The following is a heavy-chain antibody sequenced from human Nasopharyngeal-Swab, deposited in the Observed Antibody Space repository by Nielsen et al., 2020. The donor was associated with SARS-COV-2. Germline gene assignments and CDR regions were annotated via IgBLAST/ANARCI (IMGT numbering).Heavy chain of an antibody. J-gene: IGHJ5*02. CDR1: GYSINSGYY. V-gene: IGHV4-38-2*02. D-gene: IGHD3-9*01. CDR3: ARYNDILTGYPQFDP. CDR2: IFHSGST. Sequence: SETLSLTCTVSGYSINSGYYWGWIRQPPGKGLEWIASIFHSGSTYYNPSLKSRVTISVDTSKNQFSLKLTSVTAADTAVYYCARYNDILTGYPQFDPWGQGTLVTVSS.